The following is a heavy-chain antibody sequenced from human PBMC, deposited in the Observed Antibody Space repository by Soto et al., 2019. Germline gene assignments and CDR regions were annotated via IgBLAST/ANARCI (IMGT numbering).Heavy chain of an antibody. CDR2: IYWDDDK. D-gene: IGHD6-6*01. CDR3: ALRGKKYTETAVFGFDP. Sequence: QITLKESGPTLVKPTQTLTLTCTFSGFSLTTSGVGVGWIRQPPGEALEWLALIYWDDDKRYSPFLKTRLTITKDTSKNQVVLTMANMDPVDTATYYCALRGKKYTETAVFGFDPWGQGTLVTVSS. V-gene: IGHV2-5*02. CDR1: GFSLTTSGVG. J-gene: IGHJ5*02.